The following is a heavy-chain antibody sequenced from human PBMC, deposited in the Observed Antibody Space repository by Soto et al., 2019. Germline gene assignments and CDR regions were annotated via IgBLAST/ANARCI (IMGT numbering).Heavy chain of an antibody. J-gene: IGHJ5*02. V-gene: IGHV3-49*03. CDR2: IRTKPYGGTTT. CDR3: DRGGLCSGPSFFVSAS. Sequence: GGSLRLSCTASGFTFGDSAMGWFRQAPGKGLEWVSSIRTKPYGGTTTEHAASVKGRFTISRDDSKSIAYLQMNSLKTEDTAVFYYDRGGLCSGPSFFVSASWGQGFLVPVPS. CDR1: GFTFGDSA. D-gene: IGHD2-15*01.